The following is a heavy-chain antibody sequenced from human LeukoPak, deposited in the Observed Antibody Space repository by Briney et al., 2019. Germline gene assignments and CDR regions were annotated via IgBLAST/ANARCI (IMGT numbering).Heavy chain of an antibody. CDR1: GGSISTYY. V-gene: IGHV4-59*01. Sequence: SETLSLTCPVSGGSISTYYWNWIRQPPGKGLEWIGYIYHSGSTNYNPSLQSRVTISVDTSKNQFSLNLNSVTAADTAVYYCARGGAARLHFQNWGQGTLVTVSS. D-gene: IGHD6-6*01. CDR2: IYHSGST. J-gene: IGHJ1*01. CDR3: ARGGAARLHFQN.